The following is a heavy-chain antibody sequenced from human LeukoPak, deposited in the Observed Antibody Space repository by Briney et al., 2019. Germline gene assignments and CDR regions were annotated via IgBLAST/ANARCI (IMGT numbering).Heavy chain of an antibody. CDR3: ARGDYYGSGSYYTFDC. Sequence: SETLSLTCTVSGGSISSYYWSWIRQPAGKGLEWIGRIYTSGSTNYNPSLKSRVTMSVDTSKNQFSLKLSSVTAADTAVYYCARGDYYGSGSYYTFDCWGQGTLVTVSS. CDR1: GGSISSYY. D-gene: IGHD3-10*01. J-gene: IGHJ4*02. V-gene: IGHV4-4*07. CDR2: IYTSGST.